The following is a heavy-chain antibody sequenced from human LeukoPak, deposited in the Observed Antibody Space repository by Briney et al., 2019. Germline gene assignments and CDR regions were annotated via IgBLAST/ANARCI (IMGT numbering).Heavy chain of an antibody. J-gene: IGHJ4*02. Sequence: ASVKVSCKASGYTFTSYYMHWVRQAPGQGLEWMGIINPSGGSTSYAQKFQGRVTMTRDMSTSTVYMELSSLRSEDTAVYYCARGGPIVVVPAAMFDYWGRGTLVTVSS. CDR3: ARGGPIVVVPAAMFDY. CDR1: GYTFTSYY. D-gene: IGHD2-2*01. V-gene: IGHV1-46*01. CDR2: INPSGGST.